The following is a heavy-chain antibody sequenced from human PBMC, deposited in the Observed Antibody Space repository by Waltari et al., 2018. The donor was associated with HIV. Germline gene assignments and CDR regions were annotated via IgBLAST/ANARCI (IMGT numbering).Heavy chain of an antibody. J-gene: IGHJ5*01. D-gene: IGHD3-10*01. CDR2: AIPMFGTA. CDR3: ASARETMGVDFDS. V-gene: IGHV1-69*08. Sequence: QVQLVQSGAEVKKPGSSVKVSCKASGGAFVSHPINWVRQAPGQGLEWMGRAIPMFGTANYAQKFQGRVTITADKSTSTAYMELNGLRFDDTAVYYCASARETMGVDFDSWGQGNLVTVS. CDR1: GGAFVSHP.